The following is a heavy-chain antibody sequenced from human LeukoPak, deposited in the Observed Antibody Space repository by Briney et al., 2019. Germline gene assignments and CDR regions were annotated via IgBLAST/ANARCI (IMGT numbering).Heavy chain of an antibody. J-gene: IGHJ5*02. D-gene: IGHD3-22*01. Sequence: SETLSLTCTVSGGSISSYYWSWIRQPPGKGLEWIGYIYYSGSTNYNPSLKSRVTISVDMSKNQFSLKLSSVTAADTAVYYCARGKKVRRITMIVVWFDPWGQGTLVTVSS. CDR1: GGSISSYY. V-gene: IGHV4-59*01. CDR2: IYYSGST. CDR3: ARGKKVRRITMIVVWFDP.